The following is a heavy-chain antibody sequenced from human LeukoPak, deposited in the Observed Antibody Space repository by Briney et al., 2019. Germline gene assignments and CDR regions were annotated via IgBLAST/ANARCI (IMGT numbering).Heavy chain of an antibody. Sequence: PSETLSLTCTVSGDSISSYYWSGFRHPQGKGRGGIGYIYYSGSTNYNPSLKSRVTISVDTSKNQFSLKLSSVTAADTAVYYCARGGKVYSTTSGVFDYWGQGTLVTVSS. CDR1: GDSISSYY. CDR3: ARGGKVYSTTSGVFDY. J-gene: IGHJ4*02. CDR2: IYYSGST. V-gene: IGHV4-59*13. D-gene: IGHD2/OR15-2a*01.